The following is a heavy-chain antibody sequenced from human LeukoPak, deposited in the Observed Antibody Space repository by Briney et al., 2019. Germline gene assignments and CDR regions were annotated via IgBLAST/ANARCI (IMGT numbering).Heavy chain of an antibody. CDR1: GFTFSSYS. CDR3: AATRTVWNYYYGMDV. Sequence: GGSLRLSCAASGFTFSSYSMNWVRQAPGKGLEWVSSISSSSSYIYYADSVKGRFTISRDNAKNSLYLQMNSLRAEDTAVYYCAATRTVWNYYYGMDVWGQGTTVTVSS. J-gene: IGHJ6*02. V-gene: IGHV3-21*01. CDR2: ISSSSSYI. D-gene: IGHD4-17*01.